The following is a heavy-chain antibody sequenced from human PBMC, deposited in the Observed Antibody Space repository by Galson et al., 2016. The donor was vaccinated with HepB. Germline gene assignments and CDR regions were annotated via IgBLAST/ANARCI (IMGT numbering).Heavy chain of an antibody. CDR2: IWYDGSNK. Sequence: SLRLSCAAPGFTFSSYGMHWVRQAPGKGLDWVAVIWYDGSNKYYADSVKGRFTISRDNSKNTLYLQMNSLRAEDTAVYYCARERGIAASATLDYWGQGTLVTVSS. CDR1: GFTFSSYG. D-gene: IGHD6-13*01. CDR3: ARERGIAASATLDY. V-gene: IGHV3-33*01. J-gene: IGHJ4*02.